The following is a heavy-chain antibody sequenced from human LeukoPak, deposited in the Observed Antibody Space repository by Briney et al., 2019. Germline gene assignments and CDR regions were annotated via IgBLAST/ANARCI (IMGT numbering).Heavy chain of an antibody. J-gene: IGHJ6*02. Sequence: GGSLRLSCAASGFTVSSNYMSWVRQAPGKGLEWVSVIYSGGSTYYADSVKGRFTISRDNSKNTLYLQMNSLRAEDTAVYYCARDRYSYGYPGGMDVWGQGTTVTVSS. D-gene: IGHD5-18*01. CDR2: IYSGGST. V-gene: IGHV3-66*01. CDR1: GFTVSSNY. CDR3: ARDRYSYGYPGGMDV.